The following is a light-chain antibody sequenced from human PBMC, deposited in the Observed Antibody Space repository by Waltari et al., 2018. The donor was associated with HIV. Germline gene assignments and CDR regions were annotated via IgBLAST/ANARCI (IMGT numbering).Light chain of an antibody. J-gene: IGKJ2*02. CDR1: QPINSNY. CDR3: QEYEASPPMCT. CDR2: DAS. V-gene: IGKV3-20*01. Sequence: EPVLTQSPGTLSLSSGERATLSCRASQPINSNYFAWYQHRPGLPPRLLISDASTRATGIPAMFSGGGSGTDFTLTISRLGPEDFEVYFCQEYEASPPMCTFGQGTRLEV.